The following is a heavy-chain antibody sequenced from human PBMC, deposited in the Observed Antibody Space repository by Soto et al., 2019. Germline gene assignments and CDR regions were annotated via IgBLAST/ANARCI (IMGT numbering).Heavy chain of an antibody. J-gene: IGHJ4*02. V-gene: IGHV4-59*08. CDR2: VSYSGST. CDR1: GGSISSYY. D-gene: IGHD3-3*01. CDR3: ARQGYYDLLSGYYLFDY. Sequence: SETLSLTCTVSGGSISSYYWSWVRQPPGKGLEWIGYVSYSGSTTYNPSLKSRVIVSIDTSKNQFSLKLTSVTAADTAVYYCARQGYYDLLSGYYLFDYWGQGILVTVSS.